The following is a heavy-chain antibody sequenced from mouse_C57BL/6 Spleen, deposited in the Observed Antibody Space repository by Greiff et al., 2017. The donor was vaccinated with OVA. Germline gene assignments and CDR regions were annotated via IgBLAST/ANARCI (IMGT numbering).Heavy chain of an antibody. CDR3: ARGGYGSSLDWYFDV. CDR2: IYPRSGNT. J-gene: IGHJ1*03. Sequence: VKLVESGAELARPGASVKLSCKASGYTFTSYGISWVKQRTGQGLEWIGEIYPRSGNTYYNEKFKGKATLTADKSSSTAYMELRSLTSEDSAVYFCARGGYGSSLDWYFDVWGTGTTVTVSS. CDR1: GYTFTSYG. V-gene: IGHV1-81*01. D-gene: IGHD1-1*01.